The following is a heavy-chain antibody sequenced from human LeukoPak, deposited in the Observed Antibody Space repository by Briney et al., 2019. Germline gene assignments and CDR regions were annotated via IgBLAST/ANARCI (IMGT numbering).Heavy chain of an antibody. V-gene: IGHV4-61*08. CDR3: ARGGPLYYYDSSGYDEKEYYFDY. D-gene: IGHD3-22*01. CDR2: IYYSGST. CDR1: GGSISSGGYY. J-gene: IGHJ4*02. Sequence: PSETLSLTCTVSGGSISSGGYYWSWIRQHPGKGLEWIGYIYYSGSTNYNPSLKSRVTISVDTSKNQFSLKLSSVTAADTAVYYCARGGPLYYYDSSGYDEKEYYFDYWGRGTLVTVSS.